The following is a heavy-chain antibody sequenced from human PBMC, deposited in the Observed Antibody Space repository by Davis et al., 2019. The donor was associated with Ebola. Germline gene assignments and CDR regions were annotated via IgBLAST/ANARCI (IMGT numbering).Heavy chain of an antibody. V-gene: IGHV4-59*01. CDR1: GGSISSYY. Sequence: SETLSLTCTVSGGSISSYYWSWIRQPPGKGLEWIGYIYYSGSTNYNPSLKSRVTISGDTSKNQFSLKLSSVTAADTAVYSLGRGGGDPGDYWGQGTLVTVSP. CDR3: GRGGGDPGDY. CDR2: IYYSGST. D-gene: IGHD3-16*01. J-gene: IGHJ4*02.